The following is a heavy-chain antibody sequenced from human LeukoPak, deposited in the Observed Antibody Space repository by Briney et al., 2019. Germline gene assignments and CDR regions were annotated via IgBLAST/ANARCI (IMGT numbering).Heavy chain of an antibody. V-gene: IGHV4-39*01. Sequence: SETLSLTCTVSGGSISSSTYHWGWIRQPPGKGLEWIGSIYYSGSTYYNPSLKSRVTRSVDTSKNQFSLKMSSVTAADTGVYYCAASYYGSGSYSYGFDYWGQGTLVTVSS. D-gene: IGHD3-10*01. CDR1: GGSISSSTYH. CDR3: AASYYGSGSYSYGFDY. J-gene: IGHJ4*02. CDR2: IYYSGST.